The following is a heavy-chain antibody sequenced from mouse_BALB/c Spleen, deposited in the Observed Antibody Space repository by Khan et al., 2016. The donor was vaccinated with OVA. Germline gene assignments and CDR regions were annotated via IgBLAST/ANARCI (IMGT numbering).Heavy chain of an antibody. Sequence: EVKLLESGAELVKPGASVKLSCTASGFNIKDTYMHWVKQRPEQGLEWIGRIDPANGNTKYDPKFQGKATITAETSSNTAYLQLSSLTSEDTAVYYCARYYGSSYWCFDVWGAGTTVTVSS. CDR2: IDPANGNT. V-gene: IGHV14-3*02. J-gene: IGHJ1*01. CDR3: ARYYGSSYWCFDV. CDR1: GFNIKDTY. D-gene: IGHD1-1*01.